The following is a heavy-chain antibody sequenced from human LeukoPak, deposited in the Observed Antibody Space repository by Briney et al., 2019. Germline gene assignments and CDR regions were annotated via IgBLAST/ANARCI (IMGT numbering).Heavy chain of an antibody. CDR2: MSYDGGDK. J-gene: IGHJ5*02. D-gene: IGHD3-22*01. V-gene: IGHV3-30-3*01. CDR1: GFTFSTYA. CDR3: ATFSIYDSSGYYPARDWFDP. Sequence: GGSLRLSCAASGFTFSTYAMHWVRQAPGKGLESVALMSYDGGDKNYADSVKGRFTISRDNPKNTLYLQMNGLRAEDTAVYYCATFSIYDSSGYYPARDWFDPWGQGTLVTVSS.